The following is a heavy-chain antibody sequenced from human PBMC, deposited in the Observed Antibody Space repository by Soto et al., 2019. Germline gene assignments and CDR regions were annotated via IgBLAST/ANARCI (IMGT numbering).Heavy chain of an antibody. CDR3: AKFEGWFDP. J-gene: IGHJ5*02. D-gene: IGHD3-10*01. CDR1: GFTFDDYA. V-gene: IGHV3-9*01. CDR2: ISWNSGSI. Sequence: GGSLRLSCAASGFTFDDYAMHWVRQAPGKGLEWVSGISWNSGSIGYADSVKGRFTISRDNAKNSLYLQMNSLRAEDTALYYCAKFEGWFDPWGQGTLVTVSS.